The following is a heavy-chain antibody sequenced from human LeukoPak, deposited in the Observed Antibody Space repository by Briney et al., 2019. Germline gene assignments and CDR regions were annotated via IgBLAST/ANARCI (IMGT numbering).Heavy chain of an antibody. J-gene: IGHJ4*02. V-gene: IGHV4-4*07. Sequence: SETLSLTCTVSGGSISSYYWSWIRQPAGKGLEWIGRIYTSGSTNYNPSLKSRVTMSVDTSKNQFSLKLSSVTAADTAVYYCARDSYYYDSSGYRLFDYWGQGTLVTVSS. D-gene: IGHD3-22*01. CDR2: IYTSGST. CDR1: GGSISSYY. CDR3: ARDSYYYDSSGYRLFDY.